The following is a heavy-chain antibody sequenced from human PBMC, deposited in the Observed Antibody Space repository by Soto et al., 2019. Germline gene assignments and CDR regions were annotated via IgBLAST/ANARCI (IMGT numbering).Heavy chain of an antibody. CDR2: ISGIGGST. D-gene: IGHD3-22*01. CDR3: AKDRAHDSSGYPDY. V-gene: IGHV3-23*01. J-gene: IGHJ4*02. CDR1: GSPFSSFA. Sequence: EVQLLESGGGLVQPGGSLRPSCAPFGSPFSSFAMSWVPQAPGRGLEWVSVISGIGGSTYYADSVKGRFTISRDNSKNTLYLQLNSLRAEDTAVYYCAKDRAHDSSGYPDYWGQGTLVTVSS.